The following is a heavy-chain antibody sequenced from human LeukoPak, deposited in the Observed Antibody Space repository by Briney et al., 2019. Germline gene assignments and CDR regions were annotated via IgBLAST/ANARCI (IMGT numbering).Heavy chain of an antibody. CDR3: ARHYCSGGSCYLGFDY. Sequence: SETLSLTCAVYGGSFSGYYWSWIRQPPGKGLEWIGEINHSGSTNYNPSLKSRVTISVDTSKNQFSLKLSSVTAADTALYYCARHYCSGGSCYLGFDYWGQGTLVTVSS. D-gene: IGHD2-15*01. CDR2: INHSGST. J-gene: IGHJ4*02. CDR1: GGSFSGYY. V-gene: IGHV4-34*01.